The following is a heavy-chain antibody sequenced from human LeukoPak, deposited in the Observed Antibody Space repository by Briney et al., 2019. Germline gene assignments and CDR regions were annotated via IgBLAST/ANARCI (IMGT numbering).Heavy chain of an antibody. CDR3: ARFGRDGYNFN. J-gene: IGHJ1*01. D-gene: IGHD5-24*01. CDR1: GFTFSSYS. Sequence: GGSLRLSCAASGFTFSSYSMNWVRQAPGKGLEWVSSISSSSSYIYYADSVKGRFTNSRDNAKNSLYLQMNSLRAEDTAVYYCARFGRDGYNFNWGQGTLVTVSS. V-gene: IGHV3-21*01. CDR2: ISSSSSYI.